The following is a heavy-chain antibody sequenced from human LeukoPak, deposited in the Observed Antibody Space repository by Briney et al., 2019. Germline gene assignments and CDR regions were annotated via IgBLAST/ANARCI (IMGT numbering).Heavy chain of an antibody. J-gene: IGHJ4*02. Sequence: SVKVSCKASGGTFSTYAVSWVRQAPGQGLEWMGGFIPIFGTANYAQKFQGRVTITTDESTSTAYMELSSLRSEDTAVYYRARVPPYGDVGLGLCWGQGTLVTVSS. V-gene: IGHV1-69*05. CDR3: ARVPPYGDVGLGLC. CDR2: FIPIFGTA. D-gene: IGHD4-17*01. CDR1: GGTFSTYA.